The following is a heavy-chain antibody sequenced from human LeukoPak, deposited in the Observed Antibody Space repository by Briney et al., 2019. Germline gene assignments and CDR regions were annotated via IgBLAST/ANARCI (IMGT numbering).Heavy chain of an antibody. CDR1: GYTFTGYY. D-gene: IGHD3-3*01. CDR2: INPNSGGT. CDR3: ARELGDPYYDFWSGYRVYYYYYYMDV. V-gene: IGHV1-2*02. J-gene: IGHJ6*03. Sequence: ASVKVSCKASGYTFTGYYMHWVRQAPGQGLEWMGWINPNSGGTNYAQKFQGRVTMTRDTSISTAYMELSRLRSDDTAVYHCARELGDPYYDFWSGYRVYYYYYYMDVWGKGTTVTVSS.